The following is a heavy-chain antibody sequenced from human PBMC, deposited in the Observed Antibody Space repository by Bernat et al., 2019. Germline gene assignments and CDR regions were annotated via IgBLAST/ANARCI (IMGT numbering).Heavy chain of an antibody. Sequence: QVQLVQSGAEVKKPGASVKVSCKASGYTFTGYYMHWVRQAPGQGLEWMGWINPNSGGTNYAQKFQGWVTMTRDTSISTAYMELSSLRSEDTAVYYCARSPRYYDILTGYYPAVYFDYWGQGTLVTVSS. CDR3: ARSPRYYDILTGYYPAVYFDY. CDR1: GYTFTGYY. V-gene: IGHV1-2*04. CDR2: INPNSGGT. D-gene: IGHD3-9*01. J-gene: IGHJ4*02.